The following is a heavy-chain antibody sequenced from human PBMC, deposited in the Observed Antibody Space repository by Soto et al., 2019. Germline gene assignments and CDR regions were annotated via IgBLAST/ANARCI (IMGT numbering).Heavy chain of an antibody. V-gene: IGHV1-46*01. J-gene: IGHJ6*02. D-gene: IGHD2-21*01. CDR1: GYRFISYY. CDR3: ARDISRRQTYYGMDV. CDR2: FNPANGST. Sequence: ASVKVSCKASGYRFISYYVHWVRQAPGQGLEWIAVFNPANGSTTYAETFHGRITITTDTSTSTLFMELSSLRSEDTAVYFCARDISRRQTYYGMDVWGQGTTVTVSS.